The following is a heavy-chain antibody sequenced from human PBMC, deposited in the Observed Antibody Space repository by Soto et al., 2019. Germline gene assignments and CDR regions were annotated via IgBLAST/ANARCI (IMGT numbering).Heavy chain of an antibody. CDR3: GRGSGPRGRPY. V-gene: IGHV3-74*01. CDR1: GFIFTNYW. D-gene: IGHD3-16*01. J-gene: IGHJ1*01. CDR2: ISGDGATT. Sequence: PGGSLRLSCAASGFIFTNYWMHWVRQVPGERLVWVARISGDGATTTYVDSAKGRFTISKDNAKNTVYLQMNGLRTEDTAVYYCGRGSGPRGRPYWGQGITVTVSS.